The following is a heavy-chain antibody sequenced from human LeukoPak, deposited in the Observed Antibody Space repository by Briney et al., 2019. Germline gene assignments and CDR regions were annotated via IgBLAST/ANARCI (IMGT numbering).Heavy chain of an antibody. D-gene: IGHD5-18*01. CDR3: ARDRDSYGLVDY. V-gene: IGHV1-2*02. J-gene: IGHJ4*02. CDR1: GYTFTGYY. Sequence: ASVKVSCKASGYTFTGYYMHWVRQAPGQGLEWMGWINPNSGGTNYAQKFQGRVTMTRDTSISTAYMELSRLRSDDTAVYYCARDRDSYGLVDYWGQGTLATVSS. CDR2: INPNSGGT.